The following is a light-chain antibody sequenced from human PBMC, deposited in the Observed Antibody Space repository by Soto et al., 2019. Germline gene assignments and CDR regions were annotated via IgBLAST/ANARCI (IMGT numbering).Light chain of an antibody. CDR2: DVS. J-gene: IGLJ3*02. V-gene: IGLV2-14*03. Sequence: QSALIQPASVSGSPGQSMTISCTGTSSDIGSYNCVSWFQHHPGKSPRLIIYDVSNRPSGDSNRFSGSKFGNTASLTISGLLAEDEADYYCNSYTTSSTWVLGGGTKLTVL. CDR1: SSDIGSYNC. CDR3: NSYTTSSTWV.